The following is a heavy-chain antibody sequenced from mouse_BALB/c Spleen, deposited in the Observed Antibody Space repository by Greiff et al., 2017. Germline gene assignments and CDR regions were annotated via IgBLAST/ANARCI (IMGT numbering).Heavy chain of an antibody. Sequence: LQQPGSELVRPGASVKLSCKASGYTFTSYWMHWVKQRHGQGLEWIGNIYPGSGSTNYDEKFKSKGTLTVDTSSSTAYMHLSSLTSEDSAVYYCTRSSWDRAYFDYWGQGTTLTVSS. J-gene: IGHJ2*01. CDR2: IYPGSGST. CDR1: GYTFTSYW. D-gene: IGHD3-3*01. V-gene: IGHV1S22*01. CDR3: TRSSWDRAYFDY.